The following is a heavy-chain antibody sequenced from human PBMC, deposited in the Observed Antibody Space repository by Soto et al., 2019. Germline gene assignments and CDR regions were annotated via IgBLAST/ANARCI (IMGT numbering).Heavy chain of an antibody. CDR1: GFTFSSYG. Sequence: QVQLVESGGGVVQPGRSLRLSCAASGFTFSSYGMHWVRQAPGKGLEWVAVISYDGSNKYYADSVKGRFTTSRDNSKNTLYLQMNSLRAEDTAVYYCAKDPTRYCSGGSCYGYSQRPKYFQHWGQGTLVTVSS. CDR2: ISYDGSNK. J-gene: IGHJ1*01. D-gene: IGHD2-15*01. CDR3: AKDPTRYCSGGSCYGYSQRPKYFQH. V-gene: IGHV3-30*18.